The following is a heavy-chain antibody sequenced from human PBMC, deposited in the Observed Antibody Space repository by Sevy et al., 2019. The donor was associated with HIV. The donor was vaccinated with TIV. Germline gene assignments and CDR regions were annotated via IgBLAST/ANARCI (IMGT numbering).Heavy chain of an antibody. CDR2: ISKSGTAI. CDR3: ARDLPPSATTVAHFDC. D-gene: IGHD4-17*01. J-gene: IGHJ4*02. Sequence: GGSLRLSCAASGFTFSSYEMNWVRQAPGKGLEWVSYISKSGTAIYYSDSVKGRFIISRDNARNSLFLQMNSLRAEDTAVYYCARDLPPSATTVAHFDCWGQGTLVTVSS. V-gene: IGHV3-48*03. CDR1: GFTFSSYE.